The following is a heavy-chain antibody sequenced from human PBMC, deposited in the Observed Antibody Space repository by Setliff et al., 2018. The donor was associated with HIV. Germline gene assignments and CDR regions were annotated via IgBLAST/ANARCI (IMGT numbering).Heavy chain of an antibody. CDR1: GGSISSHY. V-gene: IGHV4-59*11. CDR2: IYYSGST. Sequence: KASETLSLTCTVSGGSISSHYWSWIRQPPGKGLEWIGSIYYSGSTNYNPSLKSRVTISVDTSKNQFSLKLSSVTAADTAVYYCARESRGYSYGLGSFDAFDIWGQGTMVTVSS. CDR3: ARESRGYSYGLGSFDAFDI. D-gene: IGHD5-18*01. J-gene: IGHJ3*02.